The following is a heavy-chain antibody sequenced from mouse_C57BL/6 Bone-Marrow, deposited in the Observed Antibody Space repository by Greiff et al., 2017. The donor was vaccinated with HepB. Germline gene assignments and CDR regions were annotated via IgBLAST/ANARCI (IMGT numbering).Heavy chain of an antibody. Sequence: QVQLQQSGPELVKPGASVKISCKASGYAFSSSWMNWVKQRPGKGLEWIGRIYPGDGDTNYNGKFKGKATLTADKSSSTAYMQLSSLTSEDSAVYVCARRGLTDYAMDYWGQGTSVTVSS. CDR2: IYPGDGDT. J-gene: IGHJ4*01. CDR3: ARRGLTDYAMDY. V-gene: IGHV1-82*01. D-gene: IGHD2-13*01. CDR1: GYAFSSSW.